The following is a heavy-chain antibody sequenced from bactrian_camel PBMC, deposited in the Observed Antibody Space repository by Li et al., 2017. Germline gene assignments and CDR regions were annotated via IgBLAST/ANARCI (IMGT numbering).Heavy chain of an antibody. CDR2: INKDGGKT. V-gene: IGHV3S40*01. CDR1: GFGFSSYY. CDR3: VRDGATSAGLWFDY. J-gene: IGHJ4*01. D-gene: IGHD1*01. Sequence: DVQLVESGGGLVQPGGSLKLSCAASGFGFSSYYIDWVRQAPGKGLEWVSLINKDGGKTYYADSVKGRFTISRDNAKNTAYLQMNTLKPEDTAVYYCVRDGATSAGLWFDYWGQGTQVTVS.